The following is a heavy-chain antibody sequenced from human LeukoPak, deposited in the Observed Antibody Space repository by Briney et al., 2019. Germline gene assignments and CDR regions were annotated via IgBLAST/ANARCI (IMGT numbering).Heavy chain of an antibody. J-gene: IGHJ4*02. CDR2: IYYSGST. Sequence: KPSETLSLTCTVSGGSISSSSYYWGWIRQPPGKGLEWIGSIYYSGSTYYNPSLKSRVTISVDTSKNQFSLKLSSVTAADTAVYYCARDAGGDGYNVGFVNYWGQGTLVTVSS. V-gene: IGHV4-39*07. CDR1: GGSISSSSYY. D-gene: IGHD5-24*01. CDR3: ARDAGGDGYNVGFVNY.